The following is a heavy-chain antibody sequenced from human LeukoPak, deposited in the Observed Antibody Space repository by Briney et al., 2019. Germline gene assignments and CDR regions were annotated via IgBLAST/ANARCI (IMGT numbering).Heavy chain of an antibody. CDR3: VSQRITLTQGSTDY. CDR1: GFTFSSNG. J-gene: IGHJ4*02. Sequence: PGRSLRLSCAASGFTFSSNGMHWVRQAPGKGLEWVAVIWYDGADKYYADSVKGRFTISRENAKNMVYLQMNSLRAEDTAVYYCVSQRITLTQGSTDYWGQGTLVTVSS. CDR2: IWYDGADK. V-gene: IGHV3-33*01. D-gene: IGHD3-9*01.